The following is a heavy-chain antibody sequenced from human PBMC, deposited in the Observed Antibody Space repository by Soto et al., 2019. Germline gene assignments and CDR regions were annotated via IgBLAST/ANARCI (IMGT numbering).Heavy chain of an antibody. V-gene: IGHV4-4*02. CDR3: ARYEATGLDY. CDR2: THHSGRT. Sequence: SETLSLTCTVSGGSMSSSNWWNWVRQPPGKGLEWIGETHHSGRTNYNPSLKSRVTISVDKSKNHFSLKLSSVTAADTAVYYYARYEATGLDYWGQGTLVTVSS. J-gene: IGHJ4*02. D-gene: IGHD1-26*01. CDR1: GGSMSSSNW.